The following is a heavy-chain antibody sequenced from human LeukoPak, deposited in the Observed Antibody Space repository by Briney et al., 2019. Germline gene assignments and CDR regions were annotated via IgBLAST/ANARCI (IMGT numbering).Heavy chain of an antibody. J-gene: IGHJ4*02. CDR3: ARDSSQWLDY. D-gene: IGHD6-19*01. Sequence: GGSLRLSCAASGFTFSNYWMSWVRQAPGKGLEWVANINQDGSEKYYVDSAKGRFTISRDNAKNSLYLRMNSLRAEDTAVYYCARDSSQWLDYWGQGTLVTVSS. CDR2: INQDGSEK. CDR1: GFTFSNYW. V-gene: IGHV3-7*03.